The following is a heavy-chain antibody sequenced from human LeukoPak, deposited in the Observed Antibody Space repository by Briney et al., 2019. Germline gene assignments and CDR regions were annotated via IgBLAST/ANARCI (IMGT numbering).Heavy chain of an antibody. CDR3: ARDEPPGVWSGYYRNY. CDR1: GGSISSSSYY. J-gene: IGHJ4*02. D-gene: IGHD3-3*01. V-gene: IGHV4-39*07. Sequence: SETLSLTCTVSGGSISSSSYYWGWIRQPPGKGLEWIGSIYYSGSTYYNPSLKSRVTISVDTSKNQFSLKLSSVTAADTAVYYCARDEPPGVWSGYYRNYGGQGTLVTVSS. CDR2: IYYSGST.